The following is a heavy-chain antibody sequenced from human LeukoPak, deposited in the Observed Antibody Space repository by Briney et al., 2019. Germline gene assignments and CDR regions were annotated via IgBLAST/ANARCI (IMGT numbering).Heavy chain of an antibody. D-gene: IGHD3-22*01. V-gene: IGHV3-23*01. CDR1: GFSFSNYA. CDR2: ISGSGGST. J-gene: IGHJ4*02. Sequence: QIGGSLRLSCVPSGFSFSNYAMSWVRQAPGKGLEWVSSISGSGGSTHYVDSVKGRFTISRDKTKNTLYLQMNSLRAEDTAVYYCAKSSYYDASGYYREYYFDSWGQGTLVTVSS. CDR3: AKSSYYDASGYYREYYFDS.